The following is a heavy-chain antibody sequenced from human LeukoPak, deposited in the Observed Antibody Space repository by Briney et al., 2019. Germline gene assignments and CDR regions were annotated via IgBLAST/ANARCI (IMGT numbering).Heavy chain of an antibody. Sequence: GGSLRLSCAASGFTFSSYSMNWVRQAPGKGLEWVSSISSSSSYIYYADSAKGRFTISRDNAKNSLYLQMNSLRAEDTAVYYCARGGSGSLPYYYYGMDVWGQGTTVTVSS. J-gene: IGHJ6*02. CDR3: ARGGSGSLPYYYYGMDV. CDR2: ISSSSSYI. D-gene: IGHD3-10*01. CDR1: GFTFSSYS. V-gene: IGHV3-21*01.